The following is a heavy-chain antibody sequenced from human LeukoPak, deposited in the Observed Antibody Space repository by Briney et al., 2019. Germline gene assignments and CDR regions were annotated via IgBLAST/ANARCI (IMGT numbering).Heavy chain of an antibody. Sequence: GGSLRLSCAASGFTFSNYAVSWVRQASGKRLEWVSGISGTSGTINYADPVKGRFTISRDNSKNTVYLQMNSLRAEDTAVYYCAKRLGDQRAFDYWGQGTLVTVSS. CDR3: AKRLGDQRAFDY. D-gene: IGHD2-21*02. CDR1: GFTFSNYA. V-gene: IGHV3-23*01. J-gene: IGHJ4*02. CDR2: ISGTSGTI.